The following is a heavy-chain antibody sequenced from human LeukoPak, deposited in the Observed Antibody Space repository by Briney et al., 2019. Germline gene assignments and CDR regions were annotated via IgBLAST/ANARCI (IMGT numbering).Heavy chain of an antibody. Sequence: SETLSLTCTVSGYSISSGYYWGWIRPPPGKGLEWIGSIYHSGSTYYNPSLKSRVTISVDTSKNQFSLKLSSVTAADTAVYYCARDQGSGSYGDYFDYWGQGTLVTVSS. J-gene: IGHJ4*02. CDR2: IYHSGST. V-gene: IGHV4-38-2*02. CDR1: GYSISSGYY. CDR3: ARDQGSGSYGDYFDY. D-gene: IGHD1-26*01.